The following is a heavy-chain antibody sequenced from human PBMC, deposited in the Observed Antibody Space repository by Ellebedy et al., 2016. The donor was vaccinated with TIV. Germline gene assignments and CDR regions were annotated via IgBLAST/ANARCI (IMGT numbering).Heavy chain of an antibody. CDR2: IKEDGSEA. Sequence: PGGSLRLSCAASGFTFSGYWMSCVRQAPGKGLAWVANIKEDGSEAYYVDSVKGRFTISRDNAKNSLYLQMNSLRAEDTAVYYCERDPVGVGPAFDIWGQGTMVTVSS. J-gene: IGHJ3*02. V-gene: IGHV3-7*01. CDR1: GFTFSGYW. D-gene: IGHD4-23*01. CDR3: ERDPVGVGPAFDI.